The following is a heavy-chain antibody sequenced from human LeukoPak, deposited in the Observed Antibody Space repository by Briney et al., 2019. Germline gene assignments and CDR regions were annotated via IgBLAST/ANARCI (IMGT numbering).Heavy chain of an antibody. V-gene: IGHV4-59*01. Sequence: PSETLSLTCTVSGGSISSYYWSWIRQPPGKGLEWIGYIYYSGNTNYNPSLKSRVTISVDTSKNQFSLKLSSVTAADTAVYYCARRYYDRSALDPWGQGTLVTVSS. CDR3: ARRYYDRSALDP. CDR2: IYYSGNT. D-gene: IGHD3-22*01. J-gene: IGHJ5*02. CDR1: GGSISSYY.